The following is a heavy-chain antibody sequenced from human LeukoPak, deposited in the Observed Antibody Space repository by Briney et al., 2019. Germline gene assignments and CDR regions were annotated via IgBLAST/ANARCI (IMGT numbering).Heavy chain of an antibody. J-gene: IGHJ5*02. V-gene: IGHV1-18*01. CDR2: ISAYNGNT. CDR3: ARAHCSRTSCYVNWLDP. D-gene: IGHD2-2*01. Sequence: ASVKVSCKASGYTFTSYGISWVRQAPGQGLEWMGWISAYNGNTNYAQKLQGRVTMTTDTSTSTAYVELRSLRSDDTAVYYCARAHCSRTSCYVNWLDPWGQGTLVTVSS. CDR1: GYTFTSYG.